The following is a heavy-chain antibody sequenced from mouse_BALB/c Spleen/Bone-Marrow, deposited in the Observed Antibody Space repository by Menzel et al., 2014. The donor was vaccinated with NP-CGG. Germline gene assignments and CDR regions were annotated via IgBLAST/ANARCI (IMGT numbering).Heavy chain of an antibody. CDR2: IVPSDSYT. CDR3: TRRDTTVERAWFAY. V-gene: IGHV1S127*01. D-gene: IGHD1-1*01. CDR1: GYTFTSYW. J-gene: IGHJ3*01. Sequence: QVQLQQSGAELVKPGASVKMSCKASGYTFTSYWMHWVKQRPGQGLEWIGTIVPSDSYTSYNQKFKGKATLTVGTSSSTAYMQLNSLTSEDSAVYYCTRRDTTVERAWFAYWGQGTLVTVSA.